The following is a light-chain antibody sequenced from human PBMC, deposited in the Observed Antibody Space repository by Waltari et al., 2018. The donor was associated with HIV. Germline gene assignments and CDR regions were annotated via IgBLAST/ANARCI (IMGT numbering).Light chain of an antibody. CDR1: SSNIGNNY. CDR2: DNN. V-gene: IGLV1-51*01. J-gene: IGLJ2*01. Sequence: QSVLTQPPSVSAAPGQKVTISCSGSSSNIGNNYVSWYQQLPGTAPKLLISDNNKRPSGIPDRFSGSKSGTSATLGITGLQTGDEADYYCGTWDSSPSAGGVFGGGTKLTVL. CDR3: GTWDSSPSAGGV.